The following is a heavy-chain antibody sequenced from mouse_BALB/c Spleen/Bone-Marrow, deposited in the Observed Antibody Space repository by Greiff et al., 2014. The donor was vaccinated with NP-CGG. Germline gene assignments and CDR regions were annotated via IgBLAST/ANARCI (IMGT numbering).Heavy chain of an antibody. CDR3: ARDGVYGSHYYAMDY. CDR1: GFSLTSYG. CDR2: IWAGGST. V-gene: IGHV2-9*02. D-gene: IGHD1-1*02. Sequence: QVQLQQPGPGLVAPSQSLSITCTVSGFSLTSYGVHWVRQPPGKGLEWLGVIWAGGSTNYNSALMSRLSISKDNSKSQVFLKMNRLRTDDTAMYYCARDGVYGSHYYAMDYWGQGTSVTVSS. J-gene: IGHJ4*01.